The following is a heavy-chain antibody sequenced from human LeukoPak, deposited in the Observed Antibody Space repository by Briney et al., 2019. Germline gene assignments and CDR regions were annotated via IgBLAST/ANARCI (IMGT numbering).Heavy chain of an antibody. Sequence: SETLSLTCTVSGYSISSGYYWGWIRPPPGKGLEWIGSIYHSGSTYYNPSLKSRVTISVDTSKNQFSLKLSSVTAADTAVYYCARYYDFWSVNWFDPWGQGTLVTVSS. CDR3: ARYYDFWSVNWFDP. D-gene: IGHD3-3*01. CDR1: GYSISSGYY. V-gene: IGHV4-38-2*02. CDR2: IYHSGST. J-gene: IGHJ5*02.